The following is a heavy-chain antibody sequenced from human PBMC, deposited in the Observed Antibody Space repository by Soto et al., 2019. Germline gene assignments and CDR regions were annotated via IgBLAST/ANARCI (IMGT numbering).Heavy chain of an antibody. Sequence: GASVKVSCKASGYTFSSYGISWVRQAPGQGLEWMGWISTYNGDTNYAQRLQGRVTMTTDTSTSTAYMELSSLRSEDTAVYYCARDLGMGRQYYDFWSGYPTGGMDVWGQGTTVTVSS. J-gene: IGHJ6*02. CDR1: GYTFSSYG. CDR2: ISTYNGDT. D-gene: IGHD3-3*01. V-gene: IGHV1-18*04. CDR3: ARDLGMGRQYYDFWSGYPTGGMDV.